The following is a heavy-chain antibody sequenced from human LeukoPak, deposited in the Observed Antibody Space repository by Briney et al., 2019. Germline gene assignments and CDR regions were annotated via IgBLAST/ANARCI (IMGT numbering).Heavy chain of an antibody. Sequence: ASVKVSCKASGGTFSSYAISWVRQAPGQGLEWMGGIIPIFGTANYAQKFQGRVTITADESTSTAYMELSSLRSEDTAVYYCARAVAGTRGYYYYYMDVWGKGTTVTISS. CDR1: GGTFSSYA. D-gene: IGHD6-19*01. CDR3: ARAVAGTRGYYYYYMDV. V-gene: IGHV1-69*13. J-gene: IGHJ6*03. CDR2: IIPIFGTA.